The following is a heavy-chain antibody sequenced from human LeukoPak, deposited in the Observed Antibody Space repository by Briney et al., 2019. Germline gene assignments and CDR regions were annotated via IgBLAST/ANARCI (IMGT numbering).Heavy chain of an antibody. D-gene: IGHD6-6*01. J-gene: IGHJ5*02. CDR2: IHHSGRT. V-gene: IGHV4-38-2*02. CDR3: AKYSSSSDWFDP. CDR1: GYSISSGYY. Sequence: SETLSLTCTVSGYSISSGYYWGWIRQPPGKGLEWIGSIHHSGRTFYNPSLKSRVTISVDTSKNQFSLKLSSVTAADTAVYYCAKYSSSSDWFDPWGQGTLVTVSS.